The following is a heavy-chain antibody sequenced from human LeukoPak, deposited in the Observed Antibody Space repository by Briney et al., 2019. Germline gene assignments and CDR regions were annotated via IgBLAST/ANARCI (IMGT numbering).Heavy chain of an antibody. Sequence: SETLSLTCTVSGGSISSYYWSWIRQPAGKGLEWIGRIYTSGSTNYNPSLKSRVTMSVDTSKNQFFLKLSSVTAADTAVYYCARDRGGGGLYYFDYWGQGTLVTVSS. D-gene: IGHD3-10*01. J-gene: IGHJ4*02. CDR2: IYTSGST. V-gene: IGHV4-4*07. CDR3: ARDRGGGGLYYFDY. CDR1: GGSISSYY.